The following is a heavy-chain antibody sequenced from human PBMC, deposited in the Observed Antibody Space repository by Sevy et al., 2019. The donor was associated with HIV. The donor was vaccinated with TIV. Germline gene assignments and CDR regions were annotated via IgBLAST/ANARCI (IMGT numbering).Heavy chain of an antibody. V-gene: IGHV3-30*03. CDR1: GFSFSSYG. J-gene: IGHJ5*01. CDR2: ISYHGTNK. D-gene: IGHD1-1*01. CDR3: ARDSARVIVPTAGFDS. Sequence: GGSLRLSCVASGFSFSSYGMHWVRQAPGKGLEWVALISYHGTNKYYGDSVRGRFTISRDNSKNMLSLEMNSLRAEDTGLYFCARDSARVIVPTAGFDSWGQGTVVTVSS.